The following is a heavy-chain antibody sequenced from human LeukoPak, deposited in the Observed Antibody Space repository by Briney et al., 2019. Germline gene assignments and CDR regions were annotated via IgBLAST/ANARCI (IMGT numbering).Heavy chain of an antibody. D-gene: IGHD3-22*01. CDR3: ARVRYYDSSGYLDY. J-gene: IGHJ4*02. CDR1: GFTFNIYE. Sequence: QSGGSLRLSCAASGFTFNIYEMNWVRQAPGKGLEWVSYISSSGSAIYYADSVKGRFTISRDNAKNSLYLQLNSLIAEDTALYYCARVRYYDSSGYLDYWGQGTLVTVSS. CDR2: ISSSGSAI. V-gene: IGHV3-48*03.